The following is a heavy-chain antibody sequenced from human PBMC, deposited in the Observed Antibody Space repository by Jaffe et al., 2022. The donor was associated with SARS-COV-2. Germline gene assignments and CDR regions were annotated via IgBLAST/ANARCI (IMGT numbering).Heavy chain of an antibody. CDR2: IYPGDSDT. D-gene: IGHD3-10*01. CDR3: ARHGWEMVRGVTPVRSLPYYYYGMDV. CDR1: GYSFTSYW. J-gene: IGHJ6*02. V-gene: IGHV5-51*01. Sequence: EVQLVQSGAEVKKPGESLKISCKGSGYSFTSYWIGWVRQMPGKGLEWMGIIYPGDSDTRYSPSFQGQVTISADKSISTAYLQWSSLKASDTAMYYCARHGWEMVRGVTPVRSLPYYYYGMDVWGQGTTVTVSS.